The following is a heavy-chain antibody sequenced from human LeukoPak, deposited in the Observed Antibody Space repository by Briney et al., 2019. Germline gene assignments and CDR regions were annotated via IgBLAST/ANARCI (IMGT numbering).Heavy chain of an antibody. D-gene: IGHD5-18*01. V-gene: IGHV1-69*04. Sequence: SVKVSCKASGGTFSSYAISWVRQAPGQGLEWMGRIIPTLGIANYAQKFQGRVTITADKSTSTAYMELSSLRSEDTAVYYCARGVGYNYGLYYQYGMDVWGQGTTVTVSS. CDR2: IIPTLGIA. CDR3: ARGVGYNYGLYYQYGMDV. J-gene: IGHJ6*02. CDR1: GGTFSSYA.